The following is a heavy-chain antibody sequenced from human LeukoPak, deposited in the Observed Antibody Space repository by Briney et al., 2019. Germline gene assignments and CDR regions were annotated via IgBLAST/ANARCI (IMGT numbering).Heavy chain of an antibody. J-gene: IGHJ4*02. CDR3: ARDYYDSSGYYYDGLGY. D-gene: IGHD3-22*01. V-gene: IGHV3-30*04. CDR2: ISYDGSNK. CDR1: GFTLSSYA. Sequence: GGSLRLSCAASGFTLSSYAMHWVRQAPGKGLEWVAVISYDGSNKYYADSVKGRFTISRDNSKNTLYLQMNSLRAEDTAVYYCARDYYDSSGYYYDGLGYWGQGTLVTVSS.